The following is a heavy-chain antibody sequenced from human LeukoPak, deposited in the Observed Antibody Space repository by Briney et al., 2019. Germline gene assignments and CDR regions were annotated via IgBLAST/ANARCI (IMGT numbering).Heavy chain of an antibody. V-gene: IGHV4-34*01. J-gene: IGHJ5*02. D-gene: IGHD3-10*01. CDR1: GGSFSGYY. Sequence: SETLSLTCAVYGGSFSGYYWSWIRQPPGKGLEWIGEINHSGSTNYNPSLKSRVTISVDTSKNQFSLKLSSVTAAETAVYYCALLWFGESTYWFDPWGQGTLVTVSS. CDR2: INHSGST. CDR3: ALLWFGESTYWFDP.